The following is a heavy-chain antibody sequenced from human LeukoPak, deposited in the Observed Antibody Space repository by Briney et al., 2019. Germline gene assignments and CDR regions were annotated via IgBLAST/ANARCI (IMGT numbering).Heavy chain of an antibody. CDR1: GFTFSNAW. D-gene: IGHD1-20*01. CDR2: IKSKTDGGTT. Sequence: GGSLRLSCAASGFTFSNAWMSWVRQAPGKGLEWVGRIKSKTDGGTTDYAAPVKGRFTISRDDSKNTLYLQMNSLKTEDTAVYYCTTAITGRPPSVTLDYWGQGTLVTVSS. J-gene: IGHJ4*02. CDR3: TTAITGRPPSVTLDY. V-gene: IGHV3-15*01.